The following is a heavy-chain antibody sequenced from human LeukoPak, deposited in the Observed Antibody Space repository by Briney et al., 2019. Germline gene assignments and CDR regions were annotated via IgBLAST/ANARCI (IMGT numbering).Heavy chain of an antibody. J-gene: IGHJ4*02. D-gene: IGHD6-13*01. CDR2: ISSSSNMI. CDR1: GLTFSSYE. Sequence: GGSLRLSCAASGLTFSSYEMNWVRQAPGKGLEWLSYISSSSNMIFYAESVKGRFTISRDNAKNSLYLQMNSLRAEDTAIYYCATASGGWYRYYFDSWGQGTLATVSS. CDR3: ATASGGWYRYYFDS. V-gene: IGHV3-48*03.